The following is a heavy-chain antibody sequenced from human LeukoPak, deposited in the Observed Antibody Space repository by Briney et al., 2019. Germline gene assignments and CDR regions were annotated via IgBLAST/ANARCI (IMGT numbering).Heavy chain of an antibody. D-gene: IGHD1-26*01. CDR1: GGSINSGTIY. CDR2: MYYDGSS. Sequence: SETLSLACTVSGGSINSGTIYWGWLRQPPGKGLEWSASMYYDGSSYYNPSLKSRVTTSVHTSKNQFSLKLTAVTAADTAVYFCARRSDSGSDDGEDYFDYWGQGTLVTVSS. J-gene: IGHJ4*02. V-gene: IGHV4-39*01. CDR3: ARRSDSGSDDGEDYFDY.